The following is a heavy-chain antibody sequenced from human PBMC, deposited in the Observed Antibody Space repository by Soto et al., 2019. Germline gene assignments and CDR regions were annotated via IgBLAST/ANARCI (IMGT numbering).Heavy chain of an antibody. V-gene: IGHV3-15*01. CDR2: IKSKTDGGTT. CDR1: GFTFSNAW. CDR3: TTVRKWELPTYYYYYGMDV. Sequence: SCAASGFTFSNAWMSWVRQAPGKGLEWVGRIKSKTDGGTTDYAAPVKGRFTISRDDSKNTLYLQMNSLKTEDTAVYYCTTVRKWELPTYYYYYGMDVWGQGTTVTVSS. J-gene: IGHJ6*02. D-gene: IGHD1-26*01.